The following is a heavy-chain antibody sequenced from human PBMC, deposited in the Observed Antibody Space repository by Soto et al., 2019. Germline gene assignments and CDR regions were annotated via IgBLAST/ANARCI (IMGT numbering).Heavy chain of an antibody. D-gene: IGHD2-2*01. Sequence: GGSLRLSCAASGFTFSTSAMSWVRQAPGKGLEWVSAISGSGGSTYYADSVKGRFTISRDNSKNTLYLQMNSLRAEDTAVYYCPKPLITPAAPYGVNWFDPWGQGTLVTVSS. CDR1: GFTFSTSA. J-gene: IGHJ5*02. CDR2: ISGSGGST. CDR3: PKPLITPAAPYGVNWFDP. V-gene: IGHV3-23*01.